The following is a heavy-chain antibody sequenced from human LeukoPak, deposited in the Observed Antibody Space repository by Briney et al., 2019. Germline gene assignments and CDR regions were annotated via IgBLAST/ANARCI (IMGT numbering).Heavy chain of an antibody. V-gene: IGHV3-53*01. CDR3: ARSPEPS. J-gene: IGHJ4*02. CDR1: GFSVSGNY. D-gene: IGHD1-14*01. Sequence: GGSLRLSCAASGFSVSGNYMSWVRQAPGKGLEWVSLIYTGGSTDYADSVKGRFTISRDNSENILYLQMNSLRPEDTAVYYCARSPEPSWGQGTLVTVSS. CDR2: IYTGGST.